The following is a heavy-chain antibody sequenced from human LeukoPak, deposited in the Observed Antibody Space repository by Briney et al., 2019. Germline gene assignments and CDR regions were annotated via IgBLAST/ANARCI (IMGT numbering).Heavy chain of an antibody. V-gene: IGHV3-23*01. CDR3: ARVLGIAAAGLDY. D-gene: IGHD6-13*01. CDR2: ISGSGGST. J-gene: IGHJ4*02. Sequence: GGSLRLSCAASGFTFSSYAMSWVRQAPGKGLEWVSAISGSGGSTYYADSVKGRFTISRDNAKNSLYLQMNSLRAEDTAVYYCARVLGIAAAGLDYWGQGTLVTVSS. CDR1: GFTFSSYA.